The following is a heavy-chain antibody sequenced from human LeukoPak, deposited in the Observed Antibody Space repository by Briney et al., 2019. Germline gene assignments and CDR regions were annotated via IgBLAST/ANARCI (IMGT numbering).Heavy chain of an antibody. CDR1: GFTFSNYS. Sequence: GGSLRLSCAASGFTFSNYSMNWVRQAPGKGLEWVSSICSSSTFIYYTDSVKGRLTISRDNAKNSLYLLLNSLRAEDTAVYYCARDKSRYCSGGSCYSGAPVDYWGQGTLVTVSS. J-gene: IGHJ4*02. CDR3: ARDKSRYCSGGSCYSGAPVDY. V-gene: IGHV3-21*01. D-gene: IGHD2-15*01. CDR2: ICSSSTFI.